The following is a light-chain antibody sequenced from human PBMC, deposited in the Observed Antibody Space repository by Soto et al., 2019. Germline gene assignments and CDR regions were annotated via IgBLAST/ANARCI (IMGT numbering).Light chain of an antibody. J-gene: IGLJ3*02. CDR3: NSYTNTSARV. CDR2: EVS. CDR1: SNDVGAFNF. V-gene: IGLV2-14*01. Sequence: QSALTQPASVSGSPGQSITISCTGTSNDVGAFNFVSWYQQHPGKAPKVIIYEVSNRPSGVSNRFSGSKSGNTASLTISGLQAEDEADYYCNSYTNTSARVFGGGTKLTVL.